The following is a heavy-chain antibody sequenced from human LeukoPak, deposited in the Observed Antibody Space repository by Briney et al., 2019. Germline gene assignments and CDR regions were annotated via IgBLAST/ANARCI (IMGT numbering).Heavy chain of an antibody. V-gene: IGHV4-34*01. D-gene: IGHD3-22*01. J-gene: IGHJ4*02. CDR1: GGSFSGYY. CDR2: INHSGST. CDR3: ARDGHRRYYYDSSDYRFDY. Sequence: SETLSLTCAVYGGSFSGYYWSWIRQPPGKGLEWIGEINHSGSTNYNPSLKSRVTISVDTSKNQFSLKLSSVTAADTAVYYCARDGHRRYYYDSSDYRFDYWGQGTLVTVSS.